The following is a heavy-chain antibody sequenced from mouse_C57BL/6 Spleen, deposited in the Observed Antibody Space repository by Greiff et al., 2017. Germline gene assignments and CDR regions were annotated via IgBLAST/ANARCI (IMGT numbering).Heavy chain of an antibody. J-gene: IGHJ2*01. D-gene: IGHD1-1*01. V-gene: IGHV5-4*03. CDR1: GFTFSSYA. CDR3: AIDFRYYYGSSSFDY. CDR2: ISDGGSYT. Sequence: EVMLVESGGGLVKPGGSLKLSCAASGFTFSSYAMSWVRQTPEKRLEWVATISDGGSYTYYPDNVKGRFTISRDNAKNNLYLQMSHLKSEDTAMYYCAIDFRYYYGSSSFDYWGQGTTLTVSS.